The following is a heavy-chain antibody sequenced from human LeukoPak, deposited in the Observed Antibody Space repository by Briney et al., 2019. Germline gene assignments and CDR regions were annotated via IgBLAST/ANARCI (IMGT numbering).Heavy chain of an antibody. V-gene: IGHV3-30-3*02. CDR3: AKRVGFAGHDY. D-gene: IGHD6-13*01. Sequence: PGKSLRLSCAASGFTFSGYPIHWVRQAPGKGLEWVAVISYDGSNKYYADSVKGRFTISRDNSKNTLYLQMNSLRAEDTAVYYCAKRVGFAGHDYWGQGTLVTVSS. CDR1: GFTFSGYP. CDR2: ISYDGSNK. J-gene: IGHJ4*02.